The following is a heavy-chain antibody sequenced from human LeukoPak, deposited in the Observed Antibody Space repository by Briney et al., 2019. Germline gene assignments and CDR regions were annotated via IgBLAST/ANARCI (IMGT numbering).Heavy chain of an antibody. V-gene: IGHV3-66*01. Sequence: GGSLRLSCAASGFTVSSNYMSWVRQAPGKGLEWVSVIYSGGSTYYADSVKGRFTISRDNAKNSLYLQMNSLRAEDTAVYYCARGSSSWYYFDYWGQGTLVTVSS. D-gene: IGHD6-13*01. CDR3: ARGSSSWYYFDY. J-gene: IGHJ4*02. CDR2: IYSGGST. CDR1: GFTVSSNY.